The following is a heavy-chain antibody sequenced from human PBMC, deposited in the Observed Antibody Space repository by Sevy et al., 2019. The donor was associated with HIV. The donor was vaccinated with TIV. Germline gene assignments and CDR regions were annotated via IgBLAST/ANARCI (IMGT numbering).Heavy chain of an antibody. V-gene: IGHV3-21*01. D-gene: IGHD2-15*01. Sequence: GRSLRLSCAASGFTFSSYAMNWVRQAPGKGLEWVSSINAISSNIYYADSVKGRFTISRDNAENSLNLQMNSVRAEDTAVYYCARDLFSGGNAVYGYWGQGTLVTVSS. CDR3: ARDLFSGGNAVYGY. J-gene: IGHJ4*02. CDR1: GFTFSSYA. CDR2: INAISSNI.